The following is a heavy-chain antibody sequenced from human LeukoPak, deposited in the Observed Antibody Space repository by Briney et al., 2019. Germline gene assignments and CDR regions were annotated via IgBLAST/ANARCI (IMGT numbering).Heavy chain of an antibody. CDR1: GFTFSSYA. J-gene: IGHJ4*02. D-gene: IGHD4-17*01. Sequence: GGSLRLSCAASGFTFSSYAMHWVRQAPGKGLEWVAVISYDGSNKYYADSVKGRFTISRDNSKNTLYLQMNSLRAEDTAVYYCARGSTMTSEFDYWGQGTLVTVSS. V-gene: IGHV3-30-3*01. CDR3: ARGSTMTSEFDY. CDR2: ISYDGSNK.